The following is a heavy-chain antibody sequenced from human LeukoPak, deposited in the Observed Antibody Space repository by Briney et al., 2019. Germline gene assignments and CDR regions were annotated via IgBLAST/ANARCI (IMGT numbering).Heavy chain of an antibody. CDR1: GFTFSSYW. CDR2: IASDGNNR. J-gene: IGHJ4*02. Sequence: GGSLRLSCAASGFTFSSYWMNWVRQVPGRGLVWVSRIASDGNNRDYADSVKGRFTISRDNAKNTLYLQMNSLRVEDTAVYYCASSSGSYANDNRGQGTLVTVPS. D-gene: IGHD1-26*01. V-gene: IGHV3-74*01. CDR3: ASSSGSYANDN.